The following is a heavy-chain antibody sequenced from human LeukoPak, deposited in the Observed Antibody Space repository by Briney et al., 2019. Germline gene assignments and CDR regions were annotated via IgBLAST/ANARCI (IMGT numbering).Heavy chain of an antibody. CDR1: GFTFSSYA. V-gene: IGHV3-23*01. CDR2: ISGSGGST. Sequence: SLRLSCAASGFTFSSYAMSWVRQAPGKGVEWVSAISGSGGSTYYSDSVKGRLTISRDNSKNTLYLQMNSLRAEDTAVYYCAKDQGDGYSFFDYWGQGTLVTVSS. D-gene: IGHD5-24*01. CDR3: AKDQGDGYSFFDY. J-gene: IGHJ4*02.